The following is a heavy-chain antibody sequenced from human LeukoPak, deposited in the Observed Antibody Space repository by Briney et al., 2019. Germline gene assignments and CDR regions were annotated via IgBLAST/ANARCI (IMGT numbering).Heavy chain of an antibody. J-gene: IGHJ2*01. V-gene: IGHV6-1*01. CDR1: GDSVSSNSGA. CDR2: TYYRSKWYS. CDR3: VRDYLGDYWDFDL. Sequence: SQTLSLTCAISGDSVSSNSGAWNRIRQSPSRGLEWLGRTYYRSKWYSEYAISVKSRITINADTSKNQFSLQLNSVTPEDTAVYYCVRDYLGDYWDFDLWGRGTLVTVSS. D-gene: IGHD7-27*01.